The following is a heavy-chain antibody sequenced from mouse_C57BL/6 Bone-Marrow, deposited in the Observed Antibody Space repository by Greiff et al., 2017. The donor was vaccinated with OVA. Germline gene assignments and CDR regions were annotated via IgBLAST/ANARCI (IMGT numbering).Heavy chain of an antibody. CDR1: GFTFSSYG. CDR3: ARQGDYRAD. D-gene: IGHD2-4*01. Sequence: EVKLEESGGDLVKPGGSLKLSCAASGFTFSSYGMSWVRQTPDKRLEWVATISSGGSYTYYPDSVKGRFTISRDNAKNTLYLQMSSLKSEDTAMYYCARQGDYRADWGQGTLVTVSA. V-gene: IGHV5-6*02. J-gene: IGHJ3*01. CDR2: ISSGGSYT.